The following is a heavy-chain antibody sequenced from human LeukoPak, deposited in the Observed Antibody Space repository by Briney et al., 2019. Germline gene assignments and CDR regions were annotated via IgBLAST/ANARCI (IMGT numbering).Heavy chain of an antibody. CDR2: ITGSGDTT. D-gene: IGHD3-9*01. CDR1: GFIFRNYA. J-gene: IGHJ4*02. V-gene: IGHV3-23*01. Sequence: GGSLRLSCAASGFIFRNYAMSWVRQAPGKGLEWVSAITGSGDTTYYADSLKGRFTISRDNSKNTLYVEMNTLRAEDTAVYYCAKWGDYDILTGYYVSDFWGQGTLVTVSS. CDR3: AKWGDYDILTGYYVSDF.